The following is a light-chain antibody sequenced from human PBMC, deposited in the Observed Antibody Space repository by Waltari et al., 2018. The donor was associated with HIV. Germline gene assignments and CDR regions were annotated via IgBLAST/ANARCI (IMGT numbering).Light chain of an antibody. Sequence: DIVMTQPPLSLPVTPGESASISCRSSQTLLYSDGYKYLDWYQQKPGQSPRLLIYKTSNRASGVSDRFSGSASGTDFTLRISRVEAEDVGVYYCMQALQAHSFGQGTKLEIK. CDR2: KTS. J-gene: IGKJ2*01. V-gene: IGKV2-28*01. CDR3: MQALQAHS. CDR1: QTLLYSDGYKY.